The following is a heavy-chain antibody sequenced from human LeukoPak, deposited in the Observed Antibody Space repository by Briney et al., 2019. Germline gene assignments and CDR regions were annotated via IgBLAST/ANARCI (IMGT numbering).Heavy chain of an antibody. CDR1: GYTLTELS. V-gene: IGHV1-24*01. J-gene: IGHJ4*02. CDR3: ATAETMVTNFDY. D-gene: IGHD5-18*01. Sequence: ASVKVSCKVSGYTLTELSMHWVRQAPGKGLEWMGGFDPEDGETIYAQKFQGRVTMTEDTSTDTAYMELSSLRSEDTAVYYCATAETMVTNFDYWGQGTLVTVSS. CDR2: FDPEDGET.